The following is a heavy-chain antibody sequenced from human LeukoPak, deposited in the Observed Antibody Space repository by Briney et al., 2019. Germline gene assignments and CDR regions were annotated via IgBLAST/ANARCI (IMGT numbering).Heavy chain of an antibody. V-gene: IGHV3-7*03. Sequence: GGSLRLSCAASGLTFSSYWMIWVRQAPGKGLEWVANIKEDGSEEYYVDSVKGRFTISRDNAKNSLYLQMKTVRAEDTAVYYCARAYYYDSSGSGYAFDIWGQGTMVTVSS. D-gene: IGHD3-22*01. CDR1: GLTFSSYW. J-gene: IGHJ3*02. CDR2: IKEDGSEE. CDR3: ARAYYYDSSGSGYAFDI.